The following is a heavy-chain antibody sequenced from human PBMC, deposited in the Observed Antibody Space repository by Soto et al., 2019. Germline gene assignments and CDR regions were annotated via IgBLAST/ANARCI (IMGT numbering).Heavy chain of an antibody. V-gene: IGHV3-30-3*01. CDR2: ISYDGSNK. CDR3: ARGKSRGYSYGYYYYYYGMDV. D-gene: IGHD5-18*01. CDR1: GFTFSSYA. J-gene: IGHJ6*02. Sequence: PGESLRLSCAASGFTFSSYAMHWVRQAPGEGLEWVAVISYDGSNKYYADSVKGRFTISRDNSKNTLYLQMNSLRAEDTAVYYCARGKSRGYSYGYYYYYYGMDVWGQGTTVTVSS.